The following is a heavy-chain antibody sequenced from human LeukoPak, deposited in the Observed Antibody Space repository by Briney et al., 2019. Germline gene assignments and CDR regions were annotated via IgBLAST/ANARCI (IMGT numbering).Heavy chain of an antibody. CDR2: ISDNGGSP. J-gene: IGHJ5*01. V-gene: IGHV3-23*01. CDR1: GFTFDDYA. D-gene: IGHD2-21*01. CDR3: AKDPETYSSRWFDS. Sequence: PGGSLRLSCAASGFTFDDYAMHWVRQAPGKGLEWVSGISDNGGSPYYADSVKGRFTISRDNSKNTLYLHMNSLRVEDTAVYYCAKDPETYSSRWFDSWGQGTLVTVSS.